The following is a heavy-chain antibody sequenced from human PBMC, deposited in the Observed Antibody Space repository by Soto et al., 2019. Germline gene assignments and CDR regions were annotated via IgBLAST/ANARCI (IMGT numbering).Heavy chain of an antibody. Sequence: QVQLVESGGGVVQPGRCLSVSCAASGVTFSDYPMHWVRQAPGKGLEWVAVISYDGRVKYYVDSVKGRFTISRDDSKNTLYLQMNSLRVDDTAVYYCARDFIVGAPDYFDYWGQATLVTVSS. J-gene: IGHJ4*02. CDR3: ARDFIVGAPDYFDY. CDR2: ISYDGRVK. V-gene: IGHV3-30*04. D-gene: IGHD1-26*01. CDR1: GVTFSDYP.